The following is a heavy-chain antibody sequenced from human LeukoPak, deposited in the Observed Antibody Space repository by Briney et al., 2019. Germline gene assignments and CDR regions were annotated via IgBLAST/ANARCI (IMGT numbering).Heavy chain of an antibody. V-gene: IGHV3-53*01. J-gene: IGHJ4*02. D-gene: IGHD3-10*01. CDR1: GFTVSSNY. Sequence: AGGSLRLSCAASGFTVSSNYMSWVRQAPGKGLEWVSVIYSGGSTYYADSVKGRFTISRDNSKNTLYLQMNSLRAEDTAVYYCARAWSDYYGSGSYHFDYWGQGTLVTVSS. CDR2: IYSGGST. CDR3: ARAWSDYYGSGSYHFDY.